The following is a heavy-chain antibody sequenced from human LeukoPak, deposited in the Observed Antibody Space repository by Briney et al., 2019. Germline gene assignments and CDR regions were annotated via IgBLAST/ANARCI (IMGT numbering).Heavy chain of an antibody. CDR1: GYSITSGFC. J-gene: IGHJ6*03. D-gene: IGHD2-8*02. CDR2: MYNSGST. Sequence: SETLSLTCGVSGYSITSGFCWGWIRQPPGKGLEWIAFMYNSGSTYYEPSLKSRVTMSIDTSKNLLSLKLGSVTAADTAVYYCARAPTGYYMDVWGKGTTVTVSS. V-gene: IGHV4-38-2*01. CDR3: ARAPTGYYMDV.